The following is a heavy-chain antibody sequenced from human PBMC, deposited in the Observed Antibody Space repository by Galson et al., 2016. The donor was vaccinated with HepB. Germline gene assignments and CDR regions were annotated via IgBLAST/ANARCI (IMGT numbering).Heavy chain of an antibody. CDR3: ARMGSGNYLFDY. D-gene: IGHD1-26*01. Sequence: PALVKPTQTLTLTCSFSGFSLKTSGMRVSWIRQPPGKALEWLARIDWDDDKFHSTSLKTRLSISKDTSKNQVALTMTNMDPVDTATYFCARMGSGNYLFDYWGQGILVTVSS. CDR1: GFSLKTSGMR. CDR2: IDWDDDK. V-gene: IGHV2-70*04. J-gene: IGHJ4*02.